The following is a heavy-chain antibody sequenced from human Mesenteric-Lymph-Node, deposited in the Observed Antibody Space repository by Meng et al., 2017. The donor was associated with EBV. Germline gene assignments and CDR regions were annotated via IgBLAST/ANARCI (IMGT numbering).Heavy chain of an antibody. J-gene: IGHJ4*02. CDR2: MNPNSGDT. CDR3: ALSYYDSSGYSD. CDR1: GYTFTNYD. D-gene: IGHD3-22*01. Sequence: QVQLVQSGSEGKKPGASVTVSCKASGYTFTNYDINGVRQATGQGLEWVGWMNPNSGDTGYAQKLQGRVTMTSDTSISTAYMELSSLRSEDTAVYYCALSYYDSSGYSDWGQGTLVTVSS. V-gene: IGHV1-8*01.